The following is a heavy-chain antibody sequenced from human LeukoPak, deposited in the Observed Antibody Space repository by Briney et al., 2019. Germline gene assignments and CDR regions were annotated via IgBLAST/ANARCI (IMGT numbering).Heavy chain of an antibody. CDR3: ARDLMTTVTTGWFDP. Sequence: SETLSLTCTVSGGSISSSSYYWGWIRQPPGKGLEWIGRIYTSGSTNYNPSLKSRVTISVDTSKNQFSLKLSSVTAADTAVYYCARDLMTTVTTGWFDPWGQGTLVTVSS. V-gene: IGHV4-61*02. D-gene: IGHD4-11*01. J-gene: IGHJ5*02. CDR2: IYTSGST. CDR1: GGSISSSSYY.